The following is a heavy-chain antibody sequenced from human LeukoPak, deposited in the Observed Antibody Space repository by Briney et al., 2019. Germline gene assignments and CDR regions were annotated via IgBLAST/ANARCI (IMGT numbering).Heavy chain of an antibody. D-gene: IGHD3-22*01. Sequence: SETLSLTCTVSGASISTFYWSLIRQPPGKGLEWIGYIYDSGSFNYNPSLKSRLTMSADTSKNQFSLNLRSVTAADTAIYYCARDRVDSSGYYYYYGIDVWGQGTAVTVSS. CDR3: ARDRVDSSGYYYYYGIDV. J-gene: IGHJ6*02. CDR2: IYDSGSF. CDR1: GASISTFY. V-gene: IGHV4-59*12.